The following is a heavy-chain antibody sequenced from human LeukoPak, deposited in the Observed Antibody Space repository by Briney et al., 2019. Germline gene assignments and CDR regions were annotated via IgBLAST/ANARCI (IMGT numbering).Heavy chain of an antibody. D-gene: IGHD3-22*01. CDR2: IKQDGSEK. Sequence: AGGSLRLSCAASGFTFSSYWMSWVRQAPGKGLEWVANIKQDGSEKYYVDSVKGRFTISRDNAKNSLYLQMNNLRAEDTAVYYVARDGGGYDYYFDYWGQGTVVSVSS. V-gene: IGHV3-7*01. J-gene: IGHJ4*02. CDR3: ARDGGGYDYYFDY. CDR1: GFTFSSYW.